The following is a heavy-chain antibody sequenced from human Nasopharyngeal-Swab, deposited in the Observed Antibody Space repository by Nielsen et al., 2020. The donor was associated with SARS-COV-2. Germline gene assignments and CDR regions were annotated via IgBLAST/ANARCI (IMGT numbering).Heavy chain of an antibody. CDR2: VSGSGAKI. CDR3: ATGFAAAGSYYGMDV. CDR1: GFTFSHYA. Sequence: GGSLRLSCAASGFTFSHYAMSWVRQAPGKGLEWVSSVSGSGAKIYYADSVKGRFTISRDNSKNTLYLQMRSLRSEDTAVYYCATGFAAAGSYYGMDVWGQGTTVTVSS. D-gene: IGHD6-13*01. V-gene: IGHV3-23*01. J-gene: IGHJ6*02.